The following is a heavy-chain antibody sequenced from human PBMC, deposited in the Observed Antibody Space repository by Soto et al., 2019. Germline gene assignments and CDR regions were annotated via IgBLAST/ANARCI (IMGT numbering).Heavy chain of an antibody. CDR1: GFTFDYYA. Sequence: GESLRLSCAASGFTFDYYAMHWVRQAPGKGLEWVSGISWNSGKIAYADSVKGRFTISRDNAKNSLYLQMNSLRADDTAVYYCVKXESNEELSIYYYNGLDVWGQGTTVTVSS. D-gene: IGHD3-16*02. V-gene: IGHV3-9*01. J-gene: IGHJ6*02. CDR3: VKXESNEELSIYYYNGLDV. CDR2: ISWNSGKI.